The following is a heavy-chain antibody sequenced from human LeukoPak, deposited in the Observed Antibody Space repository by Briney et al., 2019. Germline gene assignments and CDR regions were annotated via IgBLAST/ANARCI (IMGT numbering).Heavy chain of an antibody. CDR1: GGSFSGYY. J-gene: IGHJ4*02. V-gene: IGHV4-34*01. D-gene: IGHD5-18*01. Sequence: SETLSLTCAVYGGSFSGYYWSWIRQPPGKGLEWIGEINHSGSTNYNPSLKSRVTISVDTSKNQFSLKLSSVTAADTAVYYCARGEGYSYGFPEYYFDYWGQGTLVTVSS. CDR3: ARGEGYSYGFPEYYFDY. CDR2: INHSGST.